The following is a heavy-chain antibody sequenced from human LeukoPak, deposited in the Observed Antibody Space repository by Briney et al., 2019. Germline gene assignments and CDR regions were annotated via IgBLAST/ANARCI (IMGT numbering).Heavy chain of an antibody. CDR3: ARGGEYSGVFEFDY. CDR1: GFTFSSYE. J-gene: IGHJ4*02. V-gene: IGHV3-48*03. CDR2: ISSSGSTI. Sequence: GGSLRLSCAASGFTFSSYEMNWVRQAPGKGLEWVSYISSSGSTIYYADSVKGRFTISRDNAKNSLYLQMNSLRAEDTAVYYCARGGEYSGVFEFDYWGQGTLVTVSS. D-gene: IGHD4-23*01.